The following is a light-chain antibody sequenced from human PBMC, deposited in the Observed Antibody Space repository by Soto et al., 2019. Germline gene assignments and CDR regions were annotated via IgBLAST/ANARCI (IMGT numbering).Light chain of an antibody. Sequence: QSALTQPASVSGSPGQSITISCTGTSSDVGSYNYVSWYQQHPGKAPKVMIYEVSNRPSGVSNRFSGSKSGNTASLTISGLQAEDEADYYCSSYTSSTTVAFGGGTKLTVL. CDR3: SSYTSSTTVA. V-gene: IGLV2-14*01. CDR1: SSDVGSYNY. J-gene: IGLJ2*01. CDR2: EVS.